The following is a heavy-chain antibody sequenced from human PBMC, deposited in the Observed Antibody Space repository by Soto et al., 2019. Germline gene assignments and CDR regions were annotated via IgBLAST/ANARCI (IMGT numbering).Heavy chain of an antibody. CDR2: INPDSGAT. V-gene: IGHV1-2*02. J-gene: IGHJ4*02. CDR3: ARGDYGTGGYPFPDVDY. Sequence: HEHLVQSGAEVKRPGASLKVSCKASGYSFTGYYIHWVRQAPGQGLEWMGWINPDSGATNYAQNLQGRVTLTSDTAISTAAMDLTSLTSDDTAVYYCARGDYGTGGYPFPDVDYWGQGTLVIVSS. CDR1: GYSFTGYY. D-gene: IGHD2-8*02.